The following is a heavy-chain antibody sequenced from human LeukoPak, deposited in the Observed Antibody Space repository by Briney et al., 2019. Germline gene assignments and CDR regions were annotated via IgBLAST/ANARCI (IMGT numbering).Heavy chain of an antibody. Sequence: SETLSLTCTVSGYSISSGYYWGWIRQPPGKGLEWIGSIYHSGSTYYNPSLKSRVTISVDTSKNQFSLKLSSVTAADTAVYYCARDGGYCTNGVCYTLLDYWGQGTLVTVSS. D-gene: IGHD2-8*01. V-gene: IGHV4-38-2*02. CDR3: ARDGGYCTNGVCYTLLDY. CDR2: IYHSGST. J-gene: IGHJ4*02. CDR1: GYSISSGYY.